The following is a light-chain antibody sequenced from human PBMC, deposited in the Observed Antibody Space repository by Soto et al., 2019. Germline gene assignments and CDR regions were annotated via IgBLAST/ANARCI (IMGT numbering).Light chain of an antibody. V-gene: IGLV1-40*01. CDR3: QSYDNILSSPL. CDR2: KNN. J-gene: IGLJ3*02. CDR1: GSNVGASYD. Sequence: QSVLTQPPSVSGAPGQTITMSYTGSGSNVGASYDVHWYQILPGAGPRLLIYKNNNRPSGVPDRFSGSKSGTSASLAITGLRAEDEADYYCQSYDNILSSPLFGGGTKLTVL.